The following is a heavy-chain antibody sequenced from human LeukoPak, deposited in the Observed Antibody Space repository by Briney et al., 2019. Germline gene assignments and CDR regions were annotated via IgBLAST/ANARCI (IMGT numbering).Heavy chain of an antibody. CDR1: GGTFSSYA. J-gene: IGHJ4*02. D-gene: IGHD3-10*01. CDR2: IIPIFGTA. CDR3: ARGDAMVPFDY. Sequence: ASVKVSCKASGGTFSSYAISWVRQAPGQGLEWMGGIIPIFGTANYAQKFQGRVTITADESTSTAYMELGSLRSEDTAVYYCARGDAMVPFDYWGQGTLVTVSS. V-gene: IGHV1-69*13.